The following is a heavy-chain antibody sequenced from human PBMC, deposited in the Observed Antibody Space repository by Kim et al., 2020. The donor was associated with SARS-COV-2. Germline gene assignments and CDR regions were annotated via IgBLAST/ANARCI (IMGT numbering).Heavy chain of an antibody. CDR2: T. V-gene: IGHV4-59*01. J-gene: IGHJ4*02. CDR3: ARDTLPYYFDY. Sequence: TNYNPSLKSRVTISVDTSKNQFSLKLSSVTAADTAVYYCARDTLPYYFDYWGQGTLVTVSS.